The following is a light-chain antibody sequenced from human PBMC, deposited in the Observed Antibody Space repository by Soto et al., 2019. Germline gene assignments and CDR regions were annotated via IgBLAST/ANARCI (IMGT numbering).Light chain of an antibody. CDR3: QQYDSYSVRT. Sequence: DLQMTQSPSTLSASVGDGVTITCRASQTITTSLAWYQQKPGKAPKLLIYKASSLESGVPSRFXGSGSGTEFTLTISSLQPDDFATYYCQQYDSYSVRTFGQGTKVEI. V-gene: IGKV1-5*03. J-gene: IGKJ1*01. CDR1: QTITTS. CDR2: KAS.